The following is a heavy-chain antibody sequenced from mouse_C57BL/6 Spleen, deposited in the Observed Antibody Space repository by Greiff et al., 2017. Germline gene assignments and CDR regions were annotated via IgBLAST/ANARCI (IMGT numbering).Heavy chain of an antibody. D-gene: IGHD1-1*01. CDR1: GYTFTSYW. V-gene: IGHV1-74*01. CDR2: IHPSDSDT. CDR3: AIEDYYCSSYVFAY. Sequence: QVQLQQPGAELVKPGASVKVSCKASGYTFTSYWMHWVKQRPGQGLEWIGRIHPSDSDTNYNQKFKGKATLTVDKSSSTAYMPLSSLTSEDSAVYYCAIEDYYCSSYVFAYWGQGTLVTVSA. J-gene: IGHJ3*01.